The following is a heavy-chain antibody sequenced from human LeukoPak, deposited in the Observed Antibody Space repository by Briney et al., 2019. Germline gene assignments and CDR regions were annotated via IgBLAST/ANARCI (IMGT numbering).Heavy chain of an antibody. CDR3: ARITMVRGVIGWFDP. J-gene: IGHJ5*02. Sequence: SETLSLTCAVYGGSFSGYYWSWIRQPPGKGLEWIGEINHSGSTNYNPSLKSRVTISVGTSKNQFSLKLSSVTAADTAVYYCARITMVRGVIGWFDPWGQGTLVTVSS. V-gene: IGHV4-34*01. CDR2: INHSGST. CDR1: GGSFSGYY. D-gene: IGHD3-10*01.